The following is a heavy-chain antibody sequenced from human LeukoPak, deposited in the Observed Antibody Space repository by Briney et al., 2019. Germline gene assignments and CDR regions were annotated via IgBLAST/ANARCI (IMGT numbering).Heavy chain of an antibody. CDR3: AKVRYSSSRLPYYFDY. J-gene: IGHJ4*02. CDR1: GFTFSSYT. CDR2: ISGSGGST. V-gene: IGHV3-23*01. D-gene: IGHD6-13*01. Sequence: HPGRSLRLSCAASGFTFSSYTMSWVRQAPGKGLEWVSAISGSGGSTYYADSVKGRFTISRDNSKNTLYLQMNSLRAEDTAVYYCAKVRYSSSRLPYYFDYWGQGTLVTVSS.